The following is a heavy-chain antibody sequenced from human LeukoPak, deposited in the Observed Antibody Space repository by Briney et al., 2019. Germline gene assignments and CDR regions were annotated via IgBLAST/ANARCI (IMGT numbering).Heavy chain of an antibody. D-gene: IGHD6-13*01. CDR3: AKDYSTWYGGFHYYYMDV. CDR1: GFTFSSYG. CDR2: TWYDGTNK. J-gene: IGHJ6*03. Sequence: QPGGSLRLSCAASGFTFSSYGMHWVRQAPGKGLEWVAFTWYDGTNKYYADSVKGRFTISRDNSKNTLYLQMNSLRPEDTAVCYCAKDYSTWYGGFHYYYMDVWGKGTTVTVSS. V-gene: IGHV3-30*02.